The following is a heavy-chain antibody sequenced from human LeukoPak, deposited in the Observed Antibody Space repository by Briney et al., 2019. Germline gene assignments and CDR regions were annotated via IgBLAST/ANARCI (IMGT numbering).Heavy chain of an antibody. CDR3: ARLSPSSSWPYYYYYGMDV. CDR2: IYYSGST. J-gene: IGHJ6*02. D-gene: IGHD6-13*01. V-gene: IGHV4-39*01. Sequence: SETLSLTCTVSGGSIRSSSYYWGWIRQPPGKGLEWIGSIYYSGSTYYNPSLKSRVTISVDTSKNQFSLKLSSVTAADTAVYYCARLSPSSSWPYYYYYGMDVWGQGTTVTVSS. CDR1: GGSIRSSSYY.